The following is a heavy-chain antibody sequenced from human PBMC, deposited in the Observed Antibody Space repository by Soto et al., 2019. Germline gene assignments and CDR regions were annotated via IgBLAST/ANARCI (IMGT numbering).Heavy chain of an antibody. Sequence: QVQLQESGPGLVKPSETLSLTCTVSGGSISNYYWSWIRQPPGKGLEWIGYISYSGSTNYYPSLKRRATITVDTSKNQFSLKLSSVTAADTAVYYCARTYYYDSSGSFYWYFDLWGRGTLVTVSS. V-gene: IGHV4-59*01. J-gene: IGHJ2*01. CDR3: ARTYYYDSSGSFYWYFDL. CDR2: ISYSGST. D-gene: IGHD3-22*01. CDR1: GGSISNYY.